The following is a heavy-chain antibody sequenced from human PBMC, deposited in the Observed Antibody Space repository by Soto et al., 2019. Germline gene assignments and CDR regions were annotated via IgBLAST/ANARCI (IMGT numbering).Heavy chain of an antibody. D-gene: IGHD3-10*01. Sequence: GGSLRLSCAASGFTFSSYWMSWVRQAPGKGLEWVANIKQDGSEKYYLDSVTGRFTISRDNSKNTLYLQMNNLRPEDTGLYYCARDPFPKSRSYPGYWGQGTLVTVSS. V-gene: IGHV3-7*01. CDR2: IKQDGSEK. CDR3: ARDPFPKSRSYPGY. J-gene: IGHJ4*02. CDR1: GFTFSSYW.